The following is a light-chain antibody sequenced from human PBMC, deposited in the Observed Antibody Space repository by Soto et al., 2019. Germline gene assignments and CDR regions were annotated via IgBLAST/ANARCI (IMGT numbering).Light chain of an antibody. CDR3: CSYAGTYTFVV. CDR2: DVS. J-gene: IGLJ2*01. V-gene: IGLV2-11*01. Sequence: QSALTQPRSVSGSPGQSVTISCTGTSSDVGGYNYVSWYQQNPGKAPKLMIYDVSKRPSGVPDRFSGSKSDNTASLTISVLQAEDEADYYCCSYAGTYTFVVFGGGTKVTVL. CDR1: SSDVGGYNY.